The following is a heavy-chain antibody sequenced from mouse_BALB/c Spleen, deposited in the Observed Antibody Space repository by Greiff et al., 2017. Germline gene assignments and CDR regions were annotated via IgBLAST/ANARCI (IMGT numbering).Heavy chain of an antibody. V-gene: IGHV3-6*02. CDR1: GSSITSGYY. Sequence: EVKLEESGPGLVKPSQSLSLTCSVTGSSITSGYYWNLIRQFPGNKLEWMGYISYDGSNNYNPSLQNRISITRDPSKNQFFLKLNSVTTEETATYYCARNGGYFDVWGAGTTVTVSS. CDR3: ARNGGYFDV. J-gene: IGHJ1*01. CDR2: ISYDGSN.